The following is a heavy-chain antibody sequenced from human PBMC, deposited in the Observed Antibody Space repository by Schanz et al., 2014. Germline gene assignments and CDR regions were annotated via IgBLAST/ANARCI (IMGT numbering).Heavy chain of an antibody. V-gene: IGHV3-53*01. Sequence: EVQVVESGGGLIQPGGSLRLSCAASGFTVSSNYMSWVRQAPGKGLAWVSVIYSGGHTYYADSVKGRFSISRDNSKNTMYLQMNSLRAEDSAVYYCARDSGYSRSWYSGLRYYLYGLDVWGQGTTVTVSS. CDR2: IYSGGHT. J-gene: IGHJ6*02. D-gene: IGHD6-13*01. CDR1: GFTVSSNY. CDR3: ARDSGYSRSWYSGLRYYLYGLDV.